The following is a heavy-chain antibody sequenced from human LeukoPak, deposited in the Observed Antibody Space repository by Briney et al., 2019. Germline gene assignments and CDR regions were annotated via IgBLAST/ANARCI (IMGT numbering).Heavy chain of an antibody. V-gene: IGHV3-7*01. CDR3: ARDHFTVAGNLDF. D-gene: IGHD6-19*01. CDR2: ITQDGSEK. CDR1: GFTFSSYW. J-gene: IGHJ4*02. Sequence: GGSLRLSCAASGFTFSSYWMTWVRQAPGRGLEWVANITQDGSEKYYVGSVKGRFTISRDNAKNSLYLQMNSLRAEDTAVYYCARDHFTVAGNLDFWGQGTLVTVSS.